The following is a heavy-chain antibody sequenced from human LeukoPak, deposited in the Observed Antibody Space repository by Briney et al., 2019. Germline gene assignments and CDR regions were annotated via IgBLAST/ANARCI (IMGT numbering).Heavy chain of an antibody. CDR3: ATKSRPLRYFDWPIPPEIDY. J-gene: IGHJ4*02. CDR1: GFAFSSYG. CDR2: ISYDGSNK. V-gene: IGHV3-30*03. D-gene: IGHD3-9*01. Sequence: GGSLRLSCAASGFAFSSYGMHWVRQAPGKGLEWVAVISYDGSNKYYADSVKGRFTISRDNSKNTLYLQMNSLRAEDTAVYYCATKSRPLRYFDWPIPPEIDYWGQGTLVTVSS.